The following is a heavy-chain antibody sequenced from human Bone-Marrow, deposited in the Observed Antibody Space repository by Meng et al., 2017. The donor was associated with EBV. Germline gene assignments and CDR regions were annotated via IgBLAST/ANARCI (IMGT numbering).Heavy chain of an antibody. CDR3: ARMGY. Sequence: LVQAGVVLKKPGASMKGSCRTSGYTFSSYDVNWVRQAPGQGPEWMGWINPNSGNTGFAQKIQGRVSMTWDTYTSTAYMELRNLRSEDTAVYYCARMGYWGQGTLVTVSS. CDR1: GYTFSSYD. J-gene: IGHJ4*02. CDR2: INPNSGNT. V-gene: IGHV1-8*01.